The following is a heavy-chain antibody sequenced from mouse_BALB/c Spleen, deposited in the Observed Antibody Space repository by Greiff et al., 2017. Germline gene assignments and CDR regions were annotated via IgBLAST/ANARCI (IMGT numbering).Heavy chain of an antibody. CDR3: ARKGNWDYAMDY. Sequence: EVQLVESGGGLVQPGGSRKLSCAASGFTFSSFGMHWVRQAPEKGLEWVAYISSGSSTIYYADTVKGRFTISRDNPKNTLFLQMTSLRSEDTAMYYCARKGNWDYAMDYWGQGTSVTVSS. J-gene: IGHJ4*01. V-gene: IGHV5-17*02. CDR1: GFTFSSFG. CDR2: ISSGSSTI. D-gene: IGHD4-1*01.